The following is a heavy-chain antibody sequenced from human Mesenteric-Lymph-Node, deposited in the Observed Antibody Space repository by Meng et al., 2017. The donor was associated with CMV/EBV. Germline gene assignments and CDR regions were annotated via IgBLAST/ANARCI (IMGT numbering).Heavy chain of an antibody. CDR3: ARGRYCSSTSCYSGDY. D-gene: IGHD2-2*01. V-gene: IGHV1-2*06. Sequence: SPFTGYYMHWVRPAPGQGLEWMGRIHPNSGGTNYAQKFQGRVTMTRDTSISTAYMELSRLSSDDTAVYYCARGRYCSSTSCYSGDYWGQGTLVTVSS. J-gene: IGHJ4*02. CDR1: SPFTGYY. CDR2: IHPNSGGT.